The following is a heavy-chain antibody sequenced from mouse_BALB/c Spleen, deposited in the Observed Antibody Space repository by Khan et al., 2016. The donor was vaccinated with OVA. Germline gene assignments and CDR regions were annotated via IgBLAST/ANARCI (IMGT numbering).Heavy chain of an antibody. CDR1: GYTFTNYG. D-gene: IGHD6-2*01. V-gene: IGHV9-1*02. CDR2: INTYTGEP. Sequence: QIQLVQSGPELKKPGETVKISCKASGYTFTNYGMNWVKQAPGKGLKWMGGINTYTGEPTYADDFKGRFVFSLETSASTAYLQISNLKNEDMTTYFCARISSYWYSDVWGAGTTVTVSS. J-gene: IGHJ1*01. CDR3: ARISSYWYSDV.